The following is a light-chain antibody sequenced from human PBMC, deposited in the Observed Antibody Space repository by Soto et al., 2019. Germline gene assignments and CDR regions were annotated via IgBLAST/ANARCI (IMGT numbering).Light chain of an antibody. V-gene: IGKV3-20*01. J-gene: IGKJ1*01. CDR2: GAS. Sequence: EIVLTQSPGTLSLSPGERATLSCRASQSVSSSYLAWYQQKPGQAPRLLIYGASSRATGIPDRFSGSGSGTDFTLTISRLEPEDLAVYYCQQYCSSPWKFSQETKVEIK. CDR3: QQYCSSPWK. CDR1: QSVSSSY.